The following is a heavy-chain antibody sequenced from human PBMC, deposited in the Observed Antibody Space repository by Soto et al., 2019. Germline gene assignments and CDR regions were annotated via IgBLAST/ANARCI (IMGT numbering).Heavy chain of an antibody. J-gene: IGHJ6*02. CDR1: GGSVSSGSYY. D-gene: IGHD2-2*02. CDR3: ASVTRTCISTSCYRYYYGMDV. CDR2: IYYSGST. Sequence: QVQLQESGPGLVKPSETLSLTCTVSGGSVSSGSYYWSWIRLPPGKGLEWIGYIYYSGSTNYNPSLKSRVTISVDTSKNQFSLKLSSVTAADTAVYYCASVTRTCISTSCYRYYYGMDVWGQGTTVTVSS. V-gene: IGHV4-61*01.